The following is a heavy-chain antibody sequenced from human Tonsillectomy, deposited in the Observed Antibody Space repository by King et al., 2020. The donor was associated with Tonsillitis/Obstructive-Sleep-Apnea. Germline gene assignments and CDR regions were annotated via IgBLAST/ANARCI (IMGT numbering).Heavy chain of an antibody. CDR2: SRPNNGDT. D-gene: IGHD3-22*01. CDR3: ARDYYDSSGYYHGYFQH. J-gene: IGHJ1*01. Sequence: VQLVESGAEVKKPGASVKVSCTASGYTFTSYDITWVRQAPGQGLEWMGWSRPNNGDTNYAQKLQGRVTMTSDTSTSTAYMELRSLRSDDTAVYYCARDYYDSSGYYHGYFQHWGQGTRVTVSS. CDR1: GYTFTSYD. V-gene: IGHV1-18*01.